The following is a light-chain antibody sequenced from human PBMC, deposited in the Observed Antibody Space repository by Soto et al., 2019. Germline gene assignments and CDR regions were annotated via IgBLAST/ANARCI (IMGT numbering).Light chain of an antibody. CDR2: EVT. J-gene: IGLJ3*02. Sequence: QSALTQPASVSGSPGQSITISCTGTSSDIGNYNYVAWYQQHPGKAPKLIIYEVTHRPSGISNRFSASKSGNTASLTISGLQAEDEADYYCSSYTTSSTWVFGGGTKLT. CDR3: SSYTTSSTWV. CDR1: SSDIGNYNY. V-gene: IGLV2-14*01.